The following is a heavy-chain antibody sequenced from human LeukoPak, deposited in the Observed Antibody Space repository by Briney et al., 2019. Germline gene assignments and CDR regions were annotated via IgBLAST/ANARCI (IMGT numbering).Heavy chain of an antibody. CDR1: GFTFSSYE. J-gene: IGHJ4*02. Sequence: PGGSLRLSCAVSGFTFSSYEMNWVRQAPGKGLEWLSYITSSGSTIYYADSVKGRFTISRDNAKNSLYLQMNSLRAEDTAIYYCARDQGYCSSTSAPYYFNYWAKEPRVTVPS. CDR3: ARDQGYCSSTSAPYYFNY. D-gene: IGHD2-2*01. V-gene: IGHV3-48*03. CDR2: ITSSGSTI.